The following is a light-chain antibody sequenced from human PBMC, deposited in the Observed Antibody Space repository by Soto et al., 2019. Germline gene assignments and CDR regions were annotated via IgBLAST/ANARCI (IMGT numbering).Light chain of an antibody. CDR3: QQYNNWPPYT. CDR1: QSVSSN. J-gene: IGKJ2*01. V-gene: IGKV3-15*01. Sequence: EIVMPQSPATLSVSPGERATLSCRASQSVSSNLAWYQHKPGQAPRLLIYGASTRATGIPARFTGSGSGTEFTLTISSLQSEDFAMYYCQQYNNWPPYTFGQGTNLEIK. CDR2: GAS.